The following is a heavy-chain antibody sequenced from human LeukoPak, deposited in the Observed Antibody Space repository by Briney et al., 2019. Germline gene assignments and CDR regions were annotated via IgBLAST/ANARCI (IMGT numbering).Heavy chain of an antibody. CDR3: ARVGVGSSSWYDWFDP. J-gene: IGHJ5*02. CDR1: GGSFSGYY. V-gene: IGHV4-34*01. Sequence: SETLSLTCAVYGGSFSGYYWSWIRQPPGKGLEWIGEINHSGSTNYNPSLKSRVTISVDTSKNQFSLKLSSVTAADAAVYYCARVGVGSSSWYDWFDPWGQGTLVTVSS. D-gene: IGHD6-13*01. CDR2: INHSGST.